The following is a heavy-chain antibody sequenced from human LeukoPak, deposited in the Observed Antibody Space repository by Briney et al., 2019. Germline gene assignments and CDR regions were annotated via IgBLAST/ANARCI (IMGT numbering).Heavy chain of an antibody. J-gene: IGHJ6*03. D-gene: IGHD3-22*01. CDR1: GGSFSGYY. Sequence: SETLSLTCAVYGGSFSGYYWSWIRQPPGKGLEWIGEINHSGSTNYNPSLKSRVTISVDTSKNQFSLKLSSMTAADTAVYYCARGLAVVIEVVAPTNYYYMDVWGKGTTVTVSS. V-gene: IGHV4-34*01. CDR3: ARGLAVVIEVVAPTNYYYMDV. CDR2: INHSGST.